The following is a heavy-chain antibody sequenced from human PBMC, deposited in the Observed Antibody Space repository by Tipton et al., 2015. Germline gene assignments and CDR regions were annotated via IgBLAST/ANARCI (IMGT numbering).Heavy chain of an antibody. D-gene: IGHD6-13*01. CDR2: IKSKPDGGTT. V-gene: IGHV3-15*01. Sequence: SLRLSCTSSGFTFSDAWMSWVRQAPGLGLEWVGRIKSKPDGGTTDYAAPVKGRFTISRDDSKNMLYLQMNSLKTEDTAVYYCTAEQGFSSGWSFASSQNNWSAPWGQGPLVPVSS. CDR1: GFTFSDAW. J-gene: IGHJ5*02. CDR3: TAEQGFSSGWSFASSQNNWSAP.